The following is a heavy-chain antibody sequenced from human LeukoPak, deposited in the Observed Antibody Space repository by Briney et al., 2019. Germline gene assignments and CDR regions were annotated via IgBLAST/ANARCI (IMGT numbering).Heavy chain of an antibody. CDR3: ARDRRRYSGRSGDYFDY. CDR1: GFTFSSYS. V-gene: IGHV3-48*01. J-gene: IGHJ4*02. D-gene: IGHD6-13*01. CDR2: ISSSSSTI. Sequence: GGSLRLSCAASGFTFSSYSMNWVRQAPGKGLEWVSYISSSSSTIYYADSVKGRFTISRDNAKNSLYLQMNSLRAEDTAVYYCARDRRRYSGRSGDYFDYWGQGTLVTVSS.